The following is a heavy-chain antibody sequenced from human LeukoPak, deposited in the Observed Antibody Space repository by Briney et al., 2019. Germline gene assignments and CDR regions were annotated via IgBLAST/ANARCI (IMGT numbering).Heavy chain of an antibody. CDR3: ARARGRLRYFDWLPFY. D-gene: IGHD3-9*01. V-gene: IGHV3-21*01. CDR2: ISSSSSYI. J-gene: IGHJ4*02. Sequence: GGSLRLSCAASGFTFSSYSMNWVRQAPGKGLEWVSSISSSSSYIYYADSVKGRFTISRDNAKNSLYLQMNSLRAEDTAVYYCARARGRLRYFDWLPFYWGQGTLVTVSS. CDR1: GFTFSSYS.